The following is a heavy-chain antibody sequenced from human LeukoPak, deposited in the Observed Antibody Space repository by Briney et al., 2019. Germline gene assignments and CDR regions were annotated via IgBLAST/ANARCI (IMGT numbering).Heavy chain of an antibody. Sequence: GGSLRLSCAASGLTVSSNYMSWVRQAPGKGLEWVSVIYSGGSTYYADSVRGRFTISRDNSKNTLYLQMNSLRAEDTAVYYCARVVARVGYSYNDYWGQGTLVTVSS. V-gene: IGHV3-53*01. CDR3: ARVVARVGYSYNDY. CDR2: IYSGGST. CDR1: GLTVSSNY. D-gene: IGHD5-12*01. J-gene: IGHJ4*02.